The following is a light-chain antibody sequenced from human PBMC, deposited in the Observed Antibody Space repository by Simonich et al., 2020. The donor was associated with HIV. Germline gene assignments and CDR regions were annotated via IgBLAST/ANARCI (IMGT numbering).Light chain of an antibody. Sequence: QSVLTQPPSVSGAPGQRVTISCTGSSSNIGAGYDVHWYQQLPGKAPKLLIYGNSNRPSGVPERFSGSKSGTSASLAITGLQAEDEADYYCQSYDSSLSGWVFGGGTKLTVL. CDR3: QSYDSSLSGWV. V-gene: IGLV1-40*01. CDR1: SSNIGAGYD. CDR2: GNS. J-gene: IGLJ3*02.